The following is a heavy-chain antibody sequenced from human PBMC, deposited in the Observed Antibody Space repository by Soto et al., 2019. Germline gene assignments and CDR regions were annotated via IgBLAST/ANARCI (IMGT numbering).Heavy chain of an antibody. Sequence: GGSLRLSCAASGFTFSSYAMSWVRQAPGKGLEWVSAISGSGGSTYYADSVKGRFTISRDNSKNTLYLQMNSLRAEDTAVYYCAKNRARGGITMIVVEFDYWGQGTLVTVSS. V-gene: IGHV3-23*01. CDR3: AKNRARGGITMIVVEFDY. D-gene: IGHD3-22*01. J-gene: IGHJ4*02. CDR2: ISGSGGST. CDR1: GFTFSSYA.